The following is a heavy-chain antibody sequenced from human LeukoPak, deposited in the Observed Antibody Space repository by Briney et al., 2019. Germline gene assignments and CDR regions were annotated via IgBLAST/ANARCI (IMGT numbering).Heavy chain of an antibody. CDR1: VFTVSSNY. Sequence: GGSLRLSCAASVFTVSSNYMNWVRQAPGKGLEWVSVIYSGGRTYYADSVKGRFTISRDNSKNTLYLQMNRLRAEDTAVYYCARQPSGDSNLDHWGQGTLVTVSS. CDR2: IYSGGRT. CDR3: ARQPSGDSNLDH. D-gene: IGHD2-15*01. V-gene: IGHV3-53*01. J-gene: IGHJ4*02.